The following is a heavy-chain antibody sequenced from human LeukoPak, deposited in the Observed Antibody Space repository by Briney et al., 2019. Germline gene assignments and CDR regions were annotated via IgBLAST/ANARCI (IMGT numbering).Heavy chain of an antibody. J-gene: IGHJ6*03. V-gene: IGHV4-34*01. CDR3: ARDRIFPLYYMDV. CDR2: INHSGST. Sequence: PSETLSLTCAVYGGSFSGYYWSWLRQPPGKGLEWIGEINHSGSTNYNPSLKSRVTISVDTSKNQFSLKLSSVTAADTAMYYCARDRIFPLYYMDVWGKGTTVTVSS. CDR1: GGSFSGYY. D-gene: IGHD3-3*01.